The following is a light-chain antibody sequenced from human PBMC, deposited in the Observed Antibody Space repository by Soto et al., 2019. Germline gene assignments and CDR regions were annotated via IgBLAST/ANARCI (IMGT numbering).Light chain of an antibody. CDR2: GAS. J-gene: IGKJ5*01. CDR3: QQYHNWPPIT. Sequence: EIVLTQSPCTLSLSPGERATLSCRASHSVTSDYLAWYQQKPGQAPRLLIYGASTRATGIPARFSGSGSGTEFTLTISNLQSEDFAVYFCQQYHNWPPITFGQGTRLEIK. CDR1: HSVTSDY. V-gene: IGKV3D-15*01.